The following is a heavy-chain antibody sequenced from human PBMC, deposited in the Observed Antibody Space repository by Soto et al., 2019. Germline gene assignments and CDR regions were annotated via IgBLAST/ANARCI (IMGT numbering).Heavy chain of an antibody. CDR3: AGEYCSGGTCSSGWGVNYFDS. V-gene: IGHV1-69*08. D-gene: IGHD2-15*01. Sequence: QVQLVQSGAEVKQPGSSVKVSCKASGGTFISYTISWLRQAPGQGLEWVGRGIPIAHTTNYAQKFQGRVTISADRSASTAYMELNSLRSDDTAVYAGAGEYCSGGTCSSGWGVNYFDSWGQGTLVIVSS. CDR2: GIPIAHTT. J-gene: IGHJ3*02. CDR1: GGTFISYT.